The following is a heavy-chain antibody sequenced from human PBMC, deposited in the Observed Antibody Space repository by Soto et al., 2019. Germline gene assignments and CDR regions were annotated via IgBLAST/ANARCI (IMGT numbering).Heavy chain of an antibody. Sequence: SETLSLTCAVYGGSFSGYYWSWIRQPPGKGLEWIGEINHSGSTNYNPSLKSRVTISVDTSKNQFSLKLSSVTAADTAVYYCARGRHIVVVTAIRRPYYFDYLGQGTLVTVSS. V-gene: IGHV4-34*01. J-gene: IGHJ4*02. CDR3: ARGRHIVVVTAIRRPYYFDY. CDR2: INHSGST. D-gene: IGHD2-21*02. CDR1: GGSFSGYY.